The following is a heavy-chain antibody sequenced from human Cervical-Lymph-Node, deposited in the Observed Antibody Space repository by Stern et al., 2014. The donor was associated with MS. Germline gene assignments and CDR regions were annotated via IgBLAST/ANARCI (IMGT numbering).Heavy chain of an antibody. CDR3: ARDFRAFGDRLQFGDRLRYYGMDV. Sequence: VQLVESGAEVKKPEASVKVSCKASGYTFTDYYIYWVRQAPGQGLEWMGRINPNSGGTNYAQTFHGRVTMTREQPIRTAYMELSRLQSADTAFYYCARDFRAFGDRLQFGDRLRYYGMDVWGQGTTVTVSS. V-gene: IGHV1-2*06. J-gene: IGHJ6*02. CDR2: INPNSGGT. CDR1: GYTFTDYY. D-gene: IGHD3-10*01.